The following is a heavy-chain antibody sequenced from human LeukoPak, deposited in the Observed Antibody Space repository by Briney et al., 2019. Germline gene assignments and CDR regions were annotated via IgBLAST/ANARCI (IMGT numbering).Heavy chain of an antibody. CDR2: IYYSGST. Sequence: SETLSLTCTVSGGSISSSSYYWGWIRQPPGKGLEWIGSIYYSGSTYYNPSLKSRVTISLDTSKNQFSLRLTSVTAADTAVYYCARNRVVGAPNFDYWGQGTLVTVFS. J-gene: IGHJ4*02. CDR1: GGSISSSSYY. CDR3: ARNRVVGAPNFDY. D-gene: IGHD1-26*01. V-gene: IGHV4-39*07.